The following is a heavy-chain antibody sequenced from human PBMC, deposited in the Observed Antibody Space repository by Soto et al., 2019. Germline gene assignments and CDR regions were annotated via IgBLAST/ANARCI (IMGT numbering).Heavy chain of an antibody. Sequence: EVQLVESGGGLVQPGGSLRLSCAASGFTFSSYSMNWVRQAPGKGLEWISYISTSSSTIYYADSVKGRFTISRDNAKNSLYLIMNRMSDEDTAVYYWARGVYGDCRFDYWGQGTLVTVSS. V-gene: IGHV3-48*02. CDR3: ARGVYGDCRFDY. CDR2: ISTSSSTI. D-gene: IGHD4-17*01. CDR1: GFTFSSYS. J-gene: IGHJ4*02.